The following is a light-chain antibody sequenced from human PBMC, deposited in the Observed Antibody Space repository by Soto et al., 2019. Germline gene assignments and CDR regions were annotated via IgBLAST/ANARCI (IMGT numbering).Light chain of an antibody. CDR2: GTS. CDR1: QTLSSNY. CDR3: QQYGSSPPRYT. J-gene: IGKJ2*01. Sequence: EVVLTQSPGTLSLPPGARATLSCRASQTLSSNYLAWYQQIAGQAPRLLIYGTSSSATGIPDRFSGSGSGTDFTLTISRLEPEDFAVYYCQQYGSSPPRYTFGQGTKLEIK. V-gene: IGKV3-20*01.